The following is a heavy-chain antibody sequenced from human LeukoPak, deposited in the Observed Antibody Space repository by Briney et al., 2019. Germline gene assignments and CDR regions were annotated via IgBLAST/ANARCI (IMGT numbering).Heavy chain of an antibody. V-gene: IGHV4-61*02. Sequence: SETLSLTCTVSGGSINSDTYYWTWIRQPAGQGLEWIGRIYTTGSPSYNPSLKSRVTISIDTSKSQFSLKLNSVSAADTAVYYCARDRGITTARGVPAWFDPWGQGTLVTVSS. CDR3: ARDRGITTARGVPAWFDP. CDR1: GGSINSDTYY. J-gene: IGHJ5*02. CDR2: IYTTGSP. D-gene: IGHD3-10*01.